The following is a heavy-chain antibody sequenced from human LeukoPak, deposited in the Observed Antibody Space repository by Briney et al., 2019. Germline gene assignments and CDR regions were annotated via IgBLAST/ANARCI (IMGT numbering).Heavy chain of an antibody. V-gene: IGHV4-30-4*08. J-gene: IGHJ4*02. D-gene: IGHD6-19*01. CDR1: GGSISSGDYY. CDR3: ARVRAVSVSFDS. CDR2: IYYSGST. Sequence: SQTLSLTCTVSGGSISSGDYYWSWIRRPPGKGLERIGYIYYSGSTNYNPSLKSRVTISVDTSKNQFSLKLSSVTAADTAVYYCARVRAVSVSFDSWGQGTLVTVSS.